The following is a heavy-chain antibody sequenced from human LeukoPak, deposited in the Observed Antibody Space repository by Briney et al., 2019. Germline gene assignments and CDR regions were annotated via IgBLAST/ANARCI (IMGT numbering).Heavy chain of an antibody. CDR3: AKFCADYTHGLCYCLDY. D-gene: IGHD2-8*01. V-gene: IGHV3-23*01. J-gene: IGHJ4*02. CDR1: GFTFSSYA. Sequence: GSLRLSCAAPGFTFSSYAMNWVRQAPGKGLVWVPAISGGGSPYYTYSMKGRFTTSRDNTKNTLYLQINSLRAEDTAVYFCAKFCADYTHGLCYCLDYWGQGPLVTVSS. CDR2: ISGGGSP.